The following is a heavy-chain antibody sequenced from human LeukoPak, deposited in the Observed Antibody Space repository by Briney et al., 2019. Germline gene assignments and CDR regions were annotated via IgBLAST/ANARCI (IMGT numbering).Heavy chain of an antibody. CDR2: INPNSGGT. CDR1: GYTFTGYY. CDR3: ARVLITMVRGVTENYNWFDP. Sequence: GASVKVSCKASGYTFTGYYMHWVRQAPGQGLEWMGWINPNSGGTNYAQKLQGRVTMTTDTSTSTAYMELRSLRSDDTAVYYCARVLITMVRGVTENYNWFDPWGQGTLVTVSS. V-gene: IGHV1-2*02. J-gene: IGHJ5*02. D-gene: IGHD3-10*01.